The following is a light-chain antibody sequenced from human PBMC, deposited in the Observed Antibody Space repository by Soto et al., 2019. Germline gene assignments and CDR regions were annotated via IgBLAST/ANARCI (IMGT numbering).Light chain of an antibody. V-gene: IGKV3-20*01. CDR1: LTVTNNY. J-gene: IGKJ1*01. CDR3: QQYASATLT. CDR2: DAS. Sequence: EIVLTQSPDTLSLSPGERAKLSCRASLTVTNNYLAWYQQKAGQDPRLVIYDASTRATGIPDRFSASGSGTDFNLTISRLETEDFAVYLCQQYASATLTFGQGTKVDIK.